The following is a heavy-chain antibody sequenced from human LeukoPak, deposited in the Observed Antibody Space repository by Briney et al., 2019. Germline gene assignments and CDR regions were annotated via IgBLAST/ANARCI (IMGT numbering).Heavy chain of an antibody. D-gene: IGHD2-2*01. CDR1: GFIFSSYA. CDR2: ISGSGTST. CDR3: VSFYETY. J-gene: IGHJ4*02. Sequence: GGSLRLSCAASGFIFSSYAMTWVRQTPGKGLEWISGISGSGTSTYYADSVKGRFTISKDNAKNTVYLQMNNLRAEDTAVYYCVSFYETYWGRGTLVTVSS. V-gene: IGHV3-23*01.